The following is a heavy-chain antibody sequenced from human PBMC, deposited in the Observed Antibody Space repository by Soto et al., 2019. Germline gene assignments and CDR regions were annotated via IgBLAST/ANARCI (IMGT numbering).Heavy chain of an antibody. J-gene: IGHJ4*02. CDR3: ARDIDYYYDSSGFDS. D-gene: IGHD3-22*01. Sequence: ESGGGVVQPGRSLRLSCAASGFTSSTYAMNWVRQAPGKGLEWVAVISYDGSNKYYADSVKGRFTISRDNSNNTLFLQMNSLRAEDTAVYYCARDIDYYYDSSGFDSWGQGTLVTVSS. CDR2: ISYDGSNK. CDR1: GFTSSTYA. V-gene: IGHV3-30*04.